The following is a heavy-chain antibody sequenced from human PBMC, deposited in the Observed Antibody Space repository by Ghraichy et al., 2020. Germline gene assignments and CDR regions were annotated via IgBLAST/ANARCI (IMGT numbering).Heavy chain of an antibody. CDR2: IYYSGST. Sequence: SETLSLTCTVSGGSISSSSYYWGWIRQPPGKGLEWIGSIYYSGSTYYNPSLKSRVTISVDTSKNQFSLKLSSVTAADTAVYYCARQRSTIFGVAQINWFDPWGQGTLVTVSS. V-gene: IGHV4-39*01. J-gene: IGHJ5*02. D-gene: IGHD3-3*01. CDR1: GGSISSSSYY. CDR3: ARQRSTIFGVAQINWFDP.